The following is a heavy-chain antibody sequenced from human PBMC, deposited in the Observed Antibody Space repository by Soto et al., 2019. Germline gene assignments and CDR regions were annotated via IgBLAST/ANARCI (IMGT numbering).Heavy chain of an antibody. CDR1: GGSVTSDEDY. CDR2: ISNSGST. D-gene: IGHD4-17*01. Sequence: LSLTCTVSGGSVTSDEDYWSWIRQSPGKGLEWIGYISNSGSTGYNPSLKTRLSMSVDRSKNQFTLRLTSVTAADTAVYFCATESGSTYGYFDYWGQGTLVTVSS. V-gene: IGHV4-30-4*01. CDR3: ATESGSTYGYFDY. J-gene: IGHJ4*01.